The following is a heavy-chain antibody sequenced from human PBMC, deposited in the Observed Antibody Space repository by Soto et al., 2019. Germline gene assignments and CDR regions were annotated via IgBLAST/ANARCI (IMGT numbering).Heavy chain of an antibody. CDR3: ARSSGDDSFYYGMDV. CDR2: VYARGAT. V-gene: IGHV4-4*07. CDR1: GASITSYY. Sequence: QVELQESGPGLVKPSETLSLTCSVSGASITSYYWSWIRQSAGEGLQWIGRVYARGATNYNPSHKSRVTISGDTSKTQFSLKLTSVTAADTAVYYCARSSGDDSFYYGMDVWGHGTTVTVSS. D-gene: IGHD4-17*01. J-gene: IGHJ6*02.